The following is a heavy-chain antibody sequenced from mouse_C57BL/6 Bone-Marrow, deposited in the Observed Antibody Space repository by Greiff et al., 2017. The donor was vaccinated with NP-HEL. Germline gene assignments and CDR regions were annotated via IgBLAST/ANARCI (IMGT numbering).Heavy chain of an antibody. D-gene: IGHD2-2*01. Sequence: VQLQQSGPELVKPGASVKIPCKASGYTFTDYNMDWVKQSHGKSLEWIGDINPNNGGTIYNQKFKGKATLTVDKSSSTAYMELRSLTSEDTAVYYCASGIYYGYDWFAYWGQGTLVTVSA. CDR1: GYTFTDYN. CDR2: INPNNGGT. CDR3: ASGIYYGYDWFAY. J-gene: IGHJ3*01. V-gene: IGHV1-18*01.